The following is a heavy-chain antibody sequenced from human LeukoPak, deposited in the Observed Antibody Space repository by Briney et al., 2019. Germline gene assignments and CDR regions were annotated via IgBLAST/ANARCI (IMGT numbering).Heavy chain of an antibody. CDR1: GFTFSDYG. V-gene: IGHV3-30*18. CDR3: AKVLRRSELDY. J-gene: IGHJ4*02. D-gene: IGHD6-19*01. CDR2: MSFDGSHK. Sequence: GGSLRLSCAASGFTFSDYGLHWVRQAPGKGLEWVALMSFDGSHKYYADSVRGRFTISRDNSKNTLYLHLNSLRVEDTAMYYCAKVLRRSELDYWGQGALVTVSS.